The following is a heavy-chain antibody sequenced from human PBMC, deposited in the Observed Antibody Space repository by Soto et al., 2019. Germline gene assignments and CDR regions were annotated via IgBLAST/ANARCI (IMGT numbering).Heavy chain of an antibody. D-gene: IGHD4-17*01. Sequence: EVQVFESGGGSVQPGGSLRLSCAASGFTFSTYAMSWVRQAPGKGLEWVSSISDSGGSTYYAESVKGRFTISRDNSKNTLYLQMHSLRAEDTAVYYCAKGRYGDYGWFDPWGQVTLVTVSS. J-gene: IGHJ5*02. V-gene: IGHV3-23*01. CDR1: GFTFSTYA. CDR3: AKGRYGDYGWFDP. CDR2: ISDSGGST.